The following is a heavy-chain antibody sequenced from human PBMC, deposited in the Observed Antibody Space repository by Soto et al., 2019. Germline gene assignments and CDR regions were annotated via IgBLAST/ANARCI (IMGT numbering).Heavy chain of an antibody. V-gene: IGHV1-69*04. J-gene: IGHJ6*02. CDR2: IIPILGIA. CDR3: ARDDYGGNSVYGMDV. D-gene: IGHD4-17*01. Sequence: ASVKVSCRASGGTFSSYTISWVRQAPGQGLEWMGRIIPILGIANYVQKFQGRVTITADKSTSTAYMELSSLRSEDTAVYYCARDDYGGNSVYGMDVWGQGATVTVAS. CDR1: GGTFSSYT.